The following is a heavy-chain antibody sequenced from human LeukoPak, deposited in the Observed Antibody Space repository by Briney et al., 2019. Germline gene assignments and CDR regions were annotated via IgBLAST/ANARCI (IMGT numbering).Heavy chain of an antibody. J-gene: IGHJ4*02. CDR2: IKQDGSEK. CDR1: GFTFSNYW. V-gene: IGHV3-7*01. D-gene: IGHD3-3*01. CDR3: ARDSRSAYYDFWSGYLGYFDY. Sequence: GGSLRLSCAASGFTFSNYWMNWVRQAPGKGLEWVANIKQDGSEKYYVDSVKGRFTISRDNARNSVYLQMNSLRAEDTAVYYCARDSRSAYYDFWSGYLGYFDYWGQGTLVTVSS.